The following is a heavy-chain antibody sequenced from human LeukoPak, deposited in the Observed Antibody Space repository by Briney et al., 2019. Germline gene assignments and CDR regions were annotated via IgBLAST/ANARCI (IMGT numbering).Heavy chain of an antibody. J-gene: IGHJ4*02. CDR3: KTASATADY. V-gene: IGHV3-30*03. D-gene: IGHD2-21*02. CDR2: LSYDGSHK. CDR1: GFPFNAYW. Sequence: GGSLRLSCAASGFPFNAYWMTWVRQAPGKGLEWVAVLSYDGSHKYHADSVKGRFAISRDNSKNTLYLQMNNLRAEDTAVYYCKTASATADYWGQGTLVTVSS.